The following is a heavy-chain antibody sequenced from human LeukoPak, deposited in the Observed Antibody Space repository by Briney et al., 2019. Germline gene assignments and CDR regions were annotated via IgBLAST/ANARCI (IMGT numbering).Heavy chain of an antibody. CDR1: GFTFSSYS. Sequence: PGGSLRLSCAASGFTFSSYSMNWVRQAPGKGLEWVSYISSSSSTIYYADSVKGRFTISRDNVKNSLYLQMNSLRAEDTAVYYCALDCSSTSCYDLFDYWGQGTLVTVSS. D-gene: IGHD2-2*01. CDR2: ISSSSSTI. V-gene: IGHV3-48*01. J-gene: IGHJ4*02. CDR3: ALDCSSTSCYDLFDY.